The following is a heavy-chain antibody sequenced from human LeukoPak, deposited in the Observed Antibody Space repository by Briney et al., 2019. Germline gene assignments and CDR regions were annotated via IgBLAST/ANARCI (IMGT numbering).Heavy chain of an antibody. CDR2: IYYSGST. J-gene: IGHJ4*02. CDR3: AREVAAVAGTDY. CDR1: GGSISTYY. Sequence: SETLSLTCTVSGGSISTYYGNWIRQAPGKGLEWIGYIYYSGSTNYNPSLKSRVTISVDTSKNQFSLKLSSVTAADTAVYYCAREVAAVAGTDYWGQGTLVTVSS. D-gene: IGHD6-19*01. V-gene: IGHV4-59*01.